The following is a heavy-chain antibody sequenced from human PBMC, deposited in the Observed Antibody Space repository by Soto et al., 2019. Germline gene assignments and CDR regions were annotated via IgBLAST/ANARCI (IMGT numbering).Heavy chain of an antibody. CDR3: ARGHLAVVPVASWFYYMDV. J-gene: IGHJ6*03. CDR2: INAGNGNI. D-gene: IGHD2-2*01. Sequence: QVQLVQSGAEVEQPGASVKVSCKASGYTFTNYAVHWVRQAPGQRLEWMGWINAGNGNIRFSQNLQGRVTISRDTSARTVYMELSSLRSEDTAVYYCARGHLAVVPVASWFYYMDVWGKGTTVTVSS. CDR1: GYTFTNYA. V-gene: IGHV1-3*01.